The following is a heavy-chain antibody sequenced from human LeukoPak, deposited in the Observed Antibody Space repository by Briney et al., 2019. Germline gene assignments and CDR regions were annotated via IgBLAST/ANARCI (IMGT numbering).Heavy chain of an antibody. CDR3: ARSSPLYSSGWSGYYFDY. V-gene: IGHV3-33*01. CDR2: IWYDGSNK. J-gene: IGHJ4*02. D-gene: IGHD6-19*01. Sequence: GGSLRLSCAASGFTFSSYGMHWVRQAPGKGLEWVAVIWYDGSNKYYADSVKGRFTISRDNSKNTLYLQMNSLRAEDTAVYYCARSSPLYSSGWSGYYFDYWGQGTLVTVSS. CDR1: GFTFSSYG.